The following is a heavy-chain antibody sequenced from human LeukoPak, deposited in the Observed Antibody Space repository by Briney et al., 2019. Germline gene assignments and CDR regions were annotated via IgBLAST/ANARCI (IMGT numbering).Heavy chain of an antibody. CDR1: GGSISSYY. V-gene: IGHV4-59*12. Sequence: SETLSLTCTVSGGSISSYYWSWIRQPPGKGLEWIGYIYYSGSTNYNPSLKSRVTMSVDTSKNQFSLKLNSVTAADTAVYYCARVSAAGMWDYWGQGTLVTVSS. CDR2: IYYSGST. J-gene: IGHJ4*02. CDR3: ARVSAAGMWDY. D-gene: IGHD6-13*01.